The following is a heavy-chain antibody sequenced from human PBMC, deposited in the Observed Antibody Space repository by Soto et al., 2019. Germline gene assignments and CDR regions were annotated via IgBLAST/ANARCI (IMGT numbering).Heavy chain of an antibody. J-gene: IGHJ6*02. CDR3: ARDGREASGMDV. CDR1: GGSIISSSYY. CDR2: IYYSGST. V-gene: IGHV4-39*07. Sequence: SETLSLTCTVSGGSIISSSYYWVWIRQPPGKGLEWIGSIYYSGSTYYNPSLRSRSTISVDTSKNQFSLKLNSVTTADAAVYYCARDGREASGMDVWGQGTKVTVSS. D-gene: IGHD1-26*01.